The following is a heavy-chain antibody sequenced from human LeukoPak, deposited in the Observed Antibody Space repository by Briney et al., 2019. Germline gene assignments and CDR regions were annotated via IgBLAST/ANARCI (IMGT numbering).Heavy chain of an antibody. J-gene: IGHJ6*03. V-gene: IGHV3-11*04. CDR3: ARDRYPLGYYYYYYMDV. CDR2: ISSSGSTI. D-gene: IGHD3-16*01. CDR1: TFTFSDYY. Sequence: GGSLRLSCAASTFTFSDYYMSWIRQAPGKGLEWVSYISSSGSTIYYADSVKGRFTISRDNAKNSLYLQMNSLRAEDTAVYYCARDRYPLGYYYYYYMDVWGKGTTVTVSS.